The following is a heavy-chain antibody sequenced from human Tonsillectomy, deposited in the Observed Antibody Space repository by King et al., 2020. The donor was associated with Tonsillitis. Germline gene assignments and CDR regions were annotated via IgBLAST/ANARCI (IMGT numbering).Heavy chain of an antibody. CDR1: GGSISSGSYY. J-gene: IGHJ4*02. CDR3: ARESSWYLDY. V-gene: IGHV4-61*02. D-gene: IGHD6-13*01. Sequence: QLQVSGPGLVKPSQTLSLTCTVSGGSISSGSYYWSWIRKPAGKGLEWIGRIYTSGSTNYNPSLKSRVTMSVDTSKNQFSLKLSSVTAADTAVYYCARESSWYLDYWGQGTLVTVSS. CDR2: IYTSGST.